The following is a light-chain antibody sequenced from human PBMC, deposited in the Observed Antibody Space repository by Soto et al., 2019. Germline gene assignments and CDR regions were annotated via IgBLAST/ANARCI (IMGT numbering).Light chain of an antibody. CDR3: ASYTTARIRV. CDR2: DVS. CDR1: SSDIGAYNS. Sequence: QSALTQPASVSASPGQSITISCTGTSSDIGAYNSVSWYQQLPGKAPQLMIYDVSFRPPGISSRFSGSKSGNTASLTISGLRPDDDADYYCASYTTARIRVFGGGTKVTVL. V-gene: IGLV2-14*03. J-gene: IGLJ2*01.